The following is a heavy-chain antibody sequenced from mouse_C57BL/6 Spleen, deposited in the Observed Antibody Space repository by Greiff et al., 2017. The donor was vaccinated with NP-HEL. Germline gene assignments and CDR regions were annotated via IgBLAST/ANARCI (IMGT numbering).Heavy chain of an antibody. Sequence: VQLQQSGPGLVQPSQSLSITCTVSGFSLTSYGVHWVRQSPGKGLEWLGVIWRGGSTGYNAAFISRLSISKDNSKSQVFFKMNSLQADDTAIYYCARNSGDYYAMDYWGQGTSVTVSS. CDR1: GFSLTSYG. V-gene: IGHV2-2*01. CDR2: IWRGGST. D-gene: IGHD3-1*01. J-gene: IGHJ4*01. CDR3: ARNSGDYYAMDY.